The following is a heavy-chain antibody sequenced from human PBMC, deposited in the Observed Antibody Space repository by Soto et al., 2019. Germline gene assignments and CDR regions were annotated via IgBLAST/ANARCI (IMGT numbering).Heavy chain of an antibody. CDR2: ISHDGGEK. D-gene: IGHD6-19*01. Sequence: QVHLVESGGGVVQPGRSLRLSCAASGFTFSTTGMHWVRQAPGKGLEWVAMISHDGGEKFYTDSVKGRFTISRDTSKNTLYLQMDSLRPEDTAIYHCAKDLYRDGWYNYVDPWGQGTRVTGSS. J-gene: IGHJ5*02. CDR3: AKDLYRDGWYNYVDP. V-gene: IGHV3-30*18. CDR1: GFTFSTTG.